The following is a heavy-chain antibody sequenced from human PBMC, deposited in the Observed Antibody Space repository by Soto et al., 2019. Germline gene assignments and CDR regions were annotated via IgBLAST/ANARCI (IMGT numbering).Heavy chain of an antibody. J-gene: IGHJ3*02. CDR3: ARYVLPLDAFDI. D-gene: IGHD3-16*01. CDR1: GGSISSYY. Sequence: SETLSLTCTVSGGSISSYYWSWIRQPPGKGLEWIGYIYYSESTNYNPSLKSRVTISVDTSKNQFSLKLSSVTAADTAVYYCARYVLPLDAFDIWGQGTMVTVSS. V-gene: IGHV4-59*01. CDR2: IYYSEST.